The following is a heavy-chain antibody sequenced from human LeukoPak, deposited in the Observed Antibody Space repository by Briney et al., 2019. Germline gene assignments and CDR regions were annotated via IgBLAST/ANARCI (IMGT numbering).Heavy chain of an antibody. J-gene: IGHJ5*02. Sequence: SETLSLTCTVSGGSISSYYWSWIRQPAGKRLEWIGRIYTSGSTNYNPSLKSRVTMSVDTSKNQFSLKLSSVTAADTAVYYCARGGYCSSTSCFMNWFDPWGQGTLVTVSS. CDR2: IYTSGST. D-gene: IGHD2-2*01. CDR3: ARGGYCSSTSCFMNWFDP. CDR1: GGSISSYY. V-gene: IGHV4-4*07.